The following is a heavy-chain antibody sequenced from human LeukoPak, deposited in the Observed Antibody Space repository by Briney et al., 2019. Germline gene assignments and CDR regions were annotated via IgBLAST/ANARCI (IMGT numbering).Heavy chain of an antibody. J-gene: IGHJ6*02. CDR2: INRGGSR. D-gene: IGHD1-14*01. CDR1: GFSVSSND. V-gene: IGHV3-53*01. CDR3: AKRVRYGYGMDV. Sequence: GGSLRLSCEASGFSVSSNDMSWVRQAPGKGLECVSVINRGGSRFYTDSVTGRFTISRDNSKNTLYLQMNSLRVEDTAEFYCAKRVRYGYGMDVWRQATTVTVSS.